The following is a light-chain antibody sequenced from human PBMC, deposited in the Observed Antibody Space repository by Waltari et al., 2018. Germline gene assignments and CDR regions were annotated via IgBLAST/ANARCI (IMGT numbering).Light chain of an antibody. J-gene: IGLJ1*01. CDR1: SSNIGINT. Sequence: QSVLTQPPSASGTPGQRVTISCSGTSSNIGINTVNWYQQLPGTAPKRLIYTNDQRPSGVPDRFSGSNSGTSASLAISGLQSEDEADYYCAAWDDSLRGDVFGTGTKVTVL. CDR3: AAWDDSLRGDV. CDR2: TND. V-gene: IGLV1-44*01.